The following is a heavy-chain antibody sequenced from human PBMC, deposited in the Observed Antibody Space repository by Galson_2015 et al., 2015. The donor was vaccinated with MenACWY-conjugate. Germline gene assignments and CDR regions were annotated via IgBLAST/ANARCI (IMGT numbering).Heavy chain of an antibody. Sequence: SLRLSCAASGFTFSNHAMSWVRQAPGKGLEWVSGISGGGESTYYADSVKGRFTISRDNSKKTLYLQMNSLRAEDTAVYYCAKDKNHGDYGDFDHWGQGTLVTVSS. V-gene: IGHV3-23*01. CDR1: GFTFSNHA. D-gene: IGHD4-17*01. CDR3: AKDKNHGDYGDFDH. CDR2: ISGGGEST. J-gene: IGHJ4*02.